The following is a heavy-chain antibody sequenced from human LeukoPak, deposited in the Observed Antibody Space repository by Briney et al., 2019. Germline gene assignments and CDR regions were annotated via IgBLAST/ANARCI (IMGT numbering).Heavy chain of an antibody. Sequence: GGPLRLSCAASGFTFSSYEMNWVRQAPGKGPEWVSYISSSGSTIYYADSVKGRFTISRDNAKNSLYLQMNSLRAEDTAVYYCARVQWDRDYWGQGTLVTVSS. CDR3: ARVQWDRDY. V-gene: IGHV3-48*03. CDR1: GFTFSSYE. J-gene: IGHJ4*02. CDR2: ISSSGSTI. D-gene: IGHD1-26*01.